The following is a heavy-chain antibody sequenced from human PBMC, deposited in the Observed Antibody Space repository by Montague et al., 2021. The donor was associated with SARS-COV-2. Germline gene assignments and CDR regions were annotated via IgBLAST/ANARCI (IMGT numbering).Heavy chain of an antibody. D-gene: IGHD6-25*01. CDR1: GGSISSGGYY. J-gene: IGHJ4*02. CDR2: IYYSGST. Sequence: TLSLTCTVSGGSISSGGYYWSWIRQPPGKGLEWIGYIYYSGSTYYNPSLKSRVTISVDTSKNQFSLKLSSVTAADTAVYYCAREYPGFTLDYWGQGTLVTVSS. V-gene: IGHV4-31*03. CDR3: AREYPGFTLDY.